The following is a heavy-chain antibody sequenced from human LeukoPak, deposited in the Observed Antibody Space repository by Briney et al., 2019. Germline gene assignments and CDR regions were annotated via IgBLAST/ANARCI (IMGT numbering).Heavy chain of an antibody. CDR3: ARGVTTRYYFDY. J-gene: IGHJ4*02. CDR2: IIPIIGTA. V-gene: IGHV1-69*05. D-gene: IGHD4-17*01. Sequence: LVKVSCKASGGTFSSYAISWVRQAPGQGLEWMGGIIPIIGTANYAQKFQGRVTITTDESTSTAYMKLSSLRSEDTAVYYCARGVTTRYYFDYWGQGTLVTVSS. CDR1: GGTFSSYA.